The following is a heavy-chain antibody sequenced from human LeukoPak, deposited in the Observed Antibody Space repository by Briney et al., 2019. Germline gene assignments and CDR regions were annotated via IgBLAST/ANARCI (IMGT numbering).Heavy chain of an antibody. D-gene: IGHD4-17*01. CDR3: LRDPNDYGDSARSDAFDI. Sequence: PWGSLRLSCAVSGVTFSDYNKSWIWQAPAPGLEWLSYISSSDSTIYYSDPVNRRLTISTENANNTLFLQMISLITDATAADYCLRDPNDYGDSARSDAFDIWGQGTMVTVSS. J-gene: IGHJ3*02. CDR2: ISSSDSTI. V-gene: IGHV3-11*01. CDR1: GVTFSDYN.